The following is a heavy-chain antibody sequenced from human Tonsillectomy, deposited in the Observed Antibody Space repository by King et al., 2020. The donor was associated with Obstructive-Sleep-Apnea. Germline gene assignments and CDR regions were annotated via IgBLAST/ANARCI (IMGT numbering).Heavy chain of an antibody. D-gene: IGHD2-2*01. CDR2: INHSGST. CDR1: GGSFSGYF. CDR3: ARGDCSSTSCSSTLINY. Sequence: VQLQQWGAGLLKPSETLSLTCAVYGGSFSGYFWSWIRQPPGKGLEWIGEINHSGSTNYNPSFKSRLTISVDTSKNQFSLNLRAVTAADTAVYYCARGDCSSTSCSSTLINYWGQGTLVTVSS. V-gene: IGHV4-34*01. J-gene: IGHJ4*02.